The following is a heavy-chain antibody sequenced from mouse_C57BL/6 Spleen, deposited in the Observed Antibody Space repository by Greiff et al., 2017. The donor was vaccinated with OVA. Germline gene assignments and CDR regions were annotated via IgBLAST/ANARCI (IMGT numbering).Heavy chain of an antibody. Sequence: EVQRVESGPGLVKPSQSLSLTCSVTGYSITSGYYWNWIRQFPGNKLEWMGYISYDGSNNYNPSLKNRISITRDTSKNQFFLKLNSVTTEDTATYYCARGITTVVSYFDVWGTGTTVTVSS. D-gene: IGHD1-1*01. V-gene: IGHV3-6*01. CDR1: GYSITSGYY. CDR2: ISYDGSN. CDR3: ARGITTVVSYFDV. J-gene: IGHJ1*03.